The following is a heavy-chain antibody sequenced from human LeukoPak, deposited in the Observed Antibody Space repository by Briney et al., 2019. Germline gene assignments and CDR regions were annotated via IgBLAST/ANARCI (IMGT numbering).Heavy chain of an antibody. CDR3: ARANQGYSGSYYFSAFDS. CDR1: GGSFSGYY. D-gene: IGHD1-26*01. V-gene: IGHV4-34*01. J-gene: IGHJ3*02. Sequence: PSETLSLTCAVYGGSFSGYYWSWIRQPPGKGLEWIGEINHSGSTNYNPSLKSRVTISVDTSKNQFSLKLSSVTAADTAVYYCARANQGYSGSYYFSAFDSWGQGTMVTVSS. CDR2: INHSGST.